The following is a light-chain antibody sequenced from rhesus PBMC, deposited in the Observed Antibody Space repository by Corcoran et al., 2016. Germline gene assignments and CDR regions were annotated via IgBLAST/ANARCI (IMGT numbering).Light chain of an antibody. CDR1: QGISDY. Sequence: DIQMTQSPSSLSASVGDRVTITCRASQGISDYLSWYQQKPGNAPKRLIYAASRLESGVPSRFSGSGSGTECTLTISSLQPEDFAAYYCLQGYSTPFTFGPGTKLDIK. V-gene: IGKV1-36*02. CDR2: AAS. J-gene: IGKJ3*01. CDR3: LQGYSTPFT.